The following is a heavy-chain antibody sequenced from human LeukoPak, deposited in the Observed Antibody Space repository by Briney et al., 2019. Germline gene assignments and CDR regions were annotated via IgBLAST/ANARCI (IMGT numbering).Heavy chain of an antibody. Sequence: HGESLKISCQGSGYNFATYWIGWVRHMPGKGLEWMGIIHPSDSDARYSPSFQGQVTFSADKSINTAYLQWSSLKASDTAMYYCARQYRSGWYYFDYWGQGTLVTVSS. D-gene: IGHD6-19*01. V-gene: IGHV5-51*01. J-gene: IGHJ4*02. CDR3: ARQYRSGWYYFDY. CDR2: IHPSDSDA. CDR1: GYNFATYW.